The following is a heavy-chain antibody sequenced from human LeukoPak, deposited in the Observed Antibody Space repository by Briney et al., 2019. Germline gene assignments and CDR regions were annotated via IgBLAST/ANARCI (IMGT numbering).Heavy chain of an antibody. CDR1: GFTFSSYA. CDR3: AKTSSGGSYYFDY. D-gene: IGHD2-15*01. J-gene: IGHJ4*02. V-gene: IGHV3-23*01. Sequence: QPGGSLRLSCAASGFTFSSYAMNWVRQAPGKGLEWVSGTGSTGVSTFYADSVKGRFTVSRDNSKNTLSLQMNSLRAEDTAVYYCAKTSSGGSYYFDYWGQGTLVTVSS. CDR2: TGSTGVST.